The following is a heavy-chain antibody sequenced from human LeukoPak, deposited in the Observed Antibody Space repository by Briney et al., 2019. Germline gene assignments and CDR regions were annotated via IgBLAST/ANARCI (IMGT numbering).Heavy chain of an antibody. J-gene: IGHJ6*02. V-gene: IGHV4-59*01. CDR3: ARAWYYYGMDV. Sequence: SETLSLTCTVSGGSISSYYWSWIRQPPGKGLEWIGYIYYSGSTNYNPSLKSRVTISVDTSKNQFTLKLSSVTAADTAVYYCARAWYYYGMDVWGQGTTVTVSS. CDR1: GGSISSYY. CDR2: IYYSGST.